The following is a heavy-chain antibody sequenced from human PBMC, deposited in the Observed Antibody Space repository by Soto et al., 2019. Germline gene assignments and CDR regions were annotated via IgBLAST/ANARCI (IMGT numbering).Heavy chain of an antibody. J-gene: IGHJ6*03. Sequence: PGGSLRLSCAASGFTVSSNYMSWVRQAPGKGLEWVAVIWYDGVNKYYADSVKGRFTISRDNSKNTLYLQMDSLRAEDTAVYYCARGSGYYYYYMDVWGKGTTVTVSS. CDR1: GFTVSSNY. CDR3: ARGSGYYYYYMDV. V-gene: IGHV3-33*08. CDR2: IWYDGVNK.